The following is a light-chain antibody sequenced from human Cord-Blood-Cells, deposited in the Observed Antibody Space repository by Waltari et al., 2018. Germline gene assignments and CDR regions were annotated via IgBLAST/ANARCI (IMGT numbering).Light chain of an antibody. CDR2: DAS. Sequence: EIVLTQSPATLSLSPGERXXXXXRASQSVSSYLAWYQQKPGQAPRLLIYDASNRATGIPARFSGSVSGTDFTLTISSLEPEDFAVYYCQQRSNWPREVTFGGGTKVEIK. CDR3: QQRSNWPREVT. V-gene: IGKV3-11*01. CDR1: QSVSSY. J-gene: IGKJ4*01.